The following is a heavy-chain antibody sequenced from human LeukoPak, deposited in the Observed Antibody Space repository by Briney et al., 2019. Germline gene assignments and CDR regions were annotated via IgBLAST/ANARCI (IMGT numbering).Heavy chain of an antibody. V-gene: IGHV1-46*01. CDR1: GYTFTSYY. J-gene: IGHJ4*02. CDR3: ARVSERYSGYTAPDY. CDR2: INPSGGST. D-gene: IGHD5-12*01. Sequence: ASVKVSCKASGYTFTSYYVHWVRQAPGQGLEWMGIINPSGGSTSYAQKFQGRVTMTRDTPTSTVYMELSSLRSEDTAVYYCARVSERYSGYTAPDYWGQGTLVTVSS.